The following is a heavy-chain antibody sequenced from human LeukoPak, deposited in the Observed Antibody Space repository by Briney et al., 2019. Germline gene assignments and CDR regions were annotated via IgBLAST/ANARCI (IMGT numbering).Heavy chain of an antibody. D-gene: IGHD3-10*02. V-gene: IGHV3-53*01. CDR1: GFTFDDYA. Sequence: PGGSLRLSCAASGFTFDDYAMSWVRQTPGKGLEWVSIIYSGGSTYYADSVKGRFTISRDNSKNTLYLQMNSLRAEDTAVYYCAELGITMIGGVWGKGTTVTISS. CDR3: AELGITMIGGV. J-gene: IGHJ6*04. CDR2: IYSGGST.